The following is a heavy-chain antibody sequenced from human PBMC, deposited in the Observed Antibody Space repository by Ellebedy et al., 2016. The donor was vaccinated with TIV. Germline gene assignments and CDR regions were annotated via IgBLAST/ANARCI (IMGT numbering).Heavy chain of an antibody. Sequence: GESLKISXAASGFTFSNAWMTWVRQAPGKGLEWVALVSYDGTSKYYSDSVRGRFTISRDNSKNTLYLQMNSLRVDDTALYYCARDQGNYYDARGAFDYWGQGTLVTVSS. CDR1: GFTFSNAW. CDR3: ARDQGNYYDARGAFDY. CDR2: VSYDGTSK. J-gene: IGHJ4*02. V-gene: IGHV3-30*03. D-gene: IGHD3-22*01.